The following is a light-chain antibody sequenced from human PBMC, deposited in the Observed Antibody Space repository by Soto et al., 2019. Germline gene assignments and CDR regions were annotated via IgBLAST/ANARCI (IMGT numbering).Light chain of an antibody. CDR3: QSYDSSLSGSV. J-gene: IGLJ2*01. CDR2: DNK. V-gene: IGLV1-40*01. CDR1: SANIGAGYD. Sequence: QSVLTQPPSVSGAPGQRVAISCTGSSANIGAGYDVHWYQQLPGTAPKLLIYDNKKRPSGVPDRFSGSKSGTSASLAITGLQTEDEADYYCQSYDSSLSGSVFGGGTKVTVL.